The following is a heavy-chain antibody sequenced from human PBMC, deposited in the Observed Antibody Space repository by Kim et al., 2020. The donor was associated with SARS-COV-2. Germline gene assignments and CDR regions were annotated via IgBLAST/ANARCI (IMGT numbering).Heavy chain of an antibody. J-gene: IGHJ4*02. V-gene: IGHV3-23*01. CDR2: ISGSGGST. CDR1: GFTFSSYA. Sequence: LSLTCAASGFTFSSYAMNWVRQAPGKGLEWVSVISGSGGSTYYADSVKGRFTISRDNSKNTLYLQMNSLRAEDTAVYYCAKDGYSSAWYRPWFDYWGQGTLVTVSS. CDR3: AKDGYSSAWYRPWFDY. D-gene: IGHD6-19*01.